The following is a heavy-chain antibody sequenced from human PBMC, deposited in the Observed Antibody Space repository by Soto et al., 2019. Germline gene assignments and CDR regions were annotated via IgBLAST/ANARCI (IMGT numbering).Heavy chain of an antibody. CDR3: ARDRDFYWFDP. Sequence: EASVKVSCKASGYTFTSYYMHWVRQAPGQGLEWMGIINPSGGSTNYAQKLQGRVTMTTDTSTSTAYMELRSLRSDDTAVYYCARDRDFYWFDPWGQGTLVTVSS. D-gene: IGHD3-3*01. CDR1: GYTFTSYY. J-gene: IGHJ5*02. CDR2: INPSGGST. V-gene: IGHV1-46*01.